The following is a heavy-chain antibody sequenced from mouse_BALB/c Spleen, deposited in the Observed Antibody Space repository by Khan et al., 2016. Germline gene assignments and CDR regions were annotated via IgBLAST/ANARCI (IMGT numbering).Heavy chain of an antibody. D-gene: IGHD1-1*01. CDR3: ARAGYYGYLAY. CDR2: INPDSRTI. V-gene: IGHV4-1*02. J-gene: IGHJ3*01. Sequence: EVKLLESGGGLVQPGGSLKVSCAASGFDFRRYWMSWVRQAPGKGLEWIGEINPDSRTINYSPSLKDKFNISSDNAKSTLYLQMSKVRSEDTALYYCARAGYYGYLAYWGQGTLVSVSA. CDR1: GFDFRRYW.